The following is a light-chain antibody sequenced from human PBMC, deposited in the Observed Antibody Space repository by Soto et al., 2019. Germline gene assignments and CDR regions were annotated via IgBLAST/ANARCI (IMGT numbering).Light chain of an antibody. V-gene: IGKV3-15*01. CDR3: QQSYDTPFT. J-gene: IGKJ3*01. CDR2: GAS. CDR1: QSVSSN. Sequence: EIVMTQSPATLSVSPGERATLSCRASQSVSSNLAWYQQKPGQAPRLLIYGASTRATGIPARFSGSGSGTDFTLTISSLQPEDFATYFCQQSYDTPFTFGPGTKVDIK.